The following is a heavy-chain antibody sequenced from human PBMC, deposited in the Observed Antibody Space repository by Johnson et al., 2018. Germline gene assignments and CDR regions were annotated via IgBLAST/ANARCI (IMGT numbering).Heavy chain of an antibody. J-gene: IGHJ3*02. CDR2: ISSSSRII. CDR1: GFTFSTYS. D-gene: IGHD2-21*02. CDR3: GGLWAYGGGDCLDAVDI. V-gene: IGHV3-48*02. Sequence: EVQLVESGGGLVQPGGTLRLSCTASGFTFSTYSMNWVRQAPGKGLEWVSYISSSSRIIYYADSVKGRFTLSRDNDKNSLYLQMNSLRDEDTAVYYCGGLWAYGGGDCLDAVDILGQGTMVTVSS.